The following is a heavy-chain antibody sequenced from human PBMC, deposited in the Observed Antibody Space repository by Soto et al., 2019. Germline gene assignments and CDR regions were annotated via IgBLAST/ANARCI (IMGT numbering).Heavy chain of an antibody. D-gene: IGHD2-15*01. CDR3: AREVAGRSYQPIDF. J-gene: IGHJ4*02. Sequence: QVQLVQSGAEVKKPEASVKVSCKASGYTFTSYDSNWVRQATGQGLEWMGWMNPNSGNTGYVQKFQGRVTMTRDTSKNTAYMELSSLRSEDTAVYYCAREVAGRSYQPIDFWGQGTLVTVSS. CDR1: GYTFTSYD. CDR2: MNPNSGNT. V-gene: IGHV1-8*01.